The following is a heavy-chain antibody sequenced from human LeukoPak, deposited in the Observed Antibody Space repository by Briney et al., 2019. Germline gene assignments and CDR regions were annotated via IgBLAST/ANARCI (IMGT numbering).Heavy chain of an antibody. D-gene: IGHD6-19*01. J-gene: IGHJ3*02. Sequence: SETLSLTCTVSGASISNYYWSWIRQPAGKGLEWTGRISTSGSTNYNPSLKSRVTMSVDTSKNQFSLKLSSVTAADTAVYYCARARGSGWNDAFDIWGQGTMVTVSS. CDR2: ISTSGST. V-gene: IGHV4-4*07. CDR1: GASISNYY. CDR3: ARARGSGWNDAFDI.